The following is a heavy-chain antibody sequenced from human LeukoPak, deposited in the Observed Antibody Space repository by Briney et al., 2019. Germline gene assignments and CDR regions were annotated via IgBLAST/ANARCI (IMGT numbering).Heavy chain of an antibody. Sequence: GGSLRLSCAASGFTVSSNYMSWDRQAPGKGLEWVSVIYSGGSTYYADSVKGRFTISRDISKNTVYLQMSSLIAEDTAVYYCARSRLRYYFDYWGQGTLVTVSS. V-gene: IGHV3-53*01. J-gene: IGHJ4*02. CDR1: GFTVSSNY. CDR2: IYSGGST. CDR3: ARSRLRYYFDY. D-gene: IGHD4-17*01.